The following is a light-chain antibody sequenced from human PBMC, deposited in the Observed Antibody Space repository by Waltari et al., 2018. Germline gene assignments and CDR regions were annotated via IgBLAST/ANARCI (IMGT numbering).Light chain of an antibody. CDR2: RAP. J-gene: IGKJ1*01. V-gene: IGKV3-15*01. CDR3: QQYNNWPPGT. CDR1: QTIGTS. Sequence: EMVVTQSPATLSLSPGERATLSCRTSQTIGTSLAWYQQRPGQAPRLLIYRAPTRATGIPDRFRGSGSESEFTRTISSLQSEDVALYYCQQYNNWPPGTFGQGTKVEI.